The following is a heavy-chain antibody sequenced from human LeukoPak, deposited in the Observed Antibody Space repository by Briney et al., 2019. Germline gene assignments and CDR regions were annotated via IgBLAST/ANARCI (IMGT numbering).Heavy chain of an antibody. D-gene: IGHD3-22*01. CDR3: ARGLLGIERAFDI. Sequence: PSETLPLTCSVSGDSISNYSYSWGRNRPRPGSGLDGYIYYIGITNYNRSLKSRVTISVDTSQNQFSLKLSSVTAADTAVYYCARGLLGIERAFDIWGQGTMVTVSS. CDR1: GDSISNYS. CDR2: IYYIGIT. J-gene: IGHJ3*02. V-gene: IGHV4-59*01.